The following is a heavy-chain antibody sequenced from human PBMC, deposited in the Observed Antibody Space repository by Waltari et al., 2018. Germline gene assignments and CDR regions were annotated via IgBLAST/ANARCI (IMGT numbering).Heavy chain of an antibody. D-gene: IGHD1-20*01. CDR2: IHFTGVP. V-gene: IGHV4-59*13. Sequence: QVHLQESGPGLVKPSETLSLICTVSGGSISDSYWGWIRKPPGKGLEWIGYIHFTGVPNYSPSLESRVVISVDTSKNQFSLKVNSVTAADTAVYYCATLVTSCIEDNCYDALGSWGLGALVTVSS. J-gene: IGHJ4*02. CDR3: ATLVTSCIEDNCYDALGS. CDR1: GGSISDSY.